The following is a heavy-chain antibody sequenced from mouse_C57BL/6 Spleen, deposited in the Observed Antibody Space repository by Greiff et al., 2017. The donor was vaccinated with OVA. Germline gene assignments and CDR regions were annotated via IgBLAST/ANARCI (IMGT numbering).Heavy chain of an antibody. D-gene: IGHD3-2*02. CDR3: ARGVGSSGFLYY. CDR2: INPNNGGT. V-gene: IGHV1-22*01. Sequence: VQLQQSGPELVKPGASVKMSCKASGYTFTDYNMHWVKQSHGKSLEWIGYINPNNGGTSYNQKFKGKATLTVNKSSSTAYMELRSLTSEDSAVYYCARGVGSSGFLYYWGQGTTLTVSS. J-gene: IGHJ2*01. CDR1: GYTFTDYN.